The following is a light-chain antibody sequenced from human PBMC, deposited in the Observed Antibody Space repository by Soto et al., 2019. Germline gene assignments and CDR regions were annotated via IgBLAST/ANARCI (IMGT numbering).Light chain of an antibody. V-gene: IGKV3-15*01. CDR2: AAS. J-gene: IGKJ4*01. CDR3: QQYNNWPPLT. CDR1: QSVSSN. Sequence: EIVMTQSPATLSVSPGEGATLSCRASQSVSSNFAWYQQKPGQAPGLPVYAASTMATAIPARFSGSGSGTEFTLTISSRQSEDFAVYYCQQYNNWPPLTFGGGTKVEIK.